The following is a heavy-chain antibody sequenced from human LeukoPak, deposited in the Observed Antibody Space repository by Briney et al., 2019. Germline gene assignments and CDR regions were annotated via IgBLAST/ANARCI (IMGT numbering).Heavy chain of an antibody. CDR3: ARDGQYNWNYDY. CDR2: ISSNGGST. V-gene: IGHV3-64*01. D-gene: IGHD1-7*01. Sequence: GGSLRLSCAASGFTFSSYAMHWVRQAPGKGLEYVSAISSNGGSTYYANSVKGRFTISRDNSKNTLYLQMNSLRAEDTAVYYCARDGQYNWNYDYWGQGTLVTVSS. CDR1: GFTFSSYA. J-gene: IGHJ4*02.